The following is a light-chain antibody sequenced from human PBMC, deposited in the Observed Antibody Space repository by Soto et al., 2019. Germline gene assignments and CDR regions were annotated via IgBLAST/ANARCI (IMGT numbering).Light chain of an antibody. CDR2: AAS. V-gene: IGKV1-9*01. J-gene: IGKJ3*01. CDR1: QGIGTY. Sequence: IQMTQSPSSLSASVGDRVTITCRARQGIGTYLAWYQQKPGRAPKLLIYAASNLQSGVPSRFSGSGSGTDFTLTISSLQPEDFAIYYCKQVNTSPFTVGPGTKVNIK. CDR3: KQVNTSPFT.